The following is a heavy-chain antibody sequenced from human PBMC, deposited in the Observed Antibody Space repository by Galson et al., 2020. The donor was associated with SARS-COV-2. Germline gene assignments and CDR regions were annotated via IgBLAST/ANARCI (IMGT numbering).Heavy chain of an antibody. J-gene: IGHJ6*02. V-gene: IGHV4-59*01. Sequence: SETLSLTCTVSGGSISSYYWSWIRQPPGKGLEWIGYIYYSGSTNYNPSLKSRVTISVDTSKNQFSLKLSSVTAADTAVYYCARRLGLGDYYYGMDVWGQGTTVTVSS. CDR3: ARRLGLGDYYYGMDV. CDR2: IYYSGST. D-gene: IGHD3-3*01. CDR1: GGSISSYY.